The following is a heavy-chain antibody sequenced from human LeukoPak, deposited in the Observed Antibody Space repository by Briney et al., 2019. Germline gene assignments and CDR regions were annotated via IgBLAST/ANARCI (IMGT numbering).Heavy chain of an antibody. J-gene: IGHJ4*02. CDR2: IYYSGST. V-gene: IGHV4-59*01. CDR1: GGSISSYY. CDR3: ASGTDYGDYVNDY. Sequence: KPSETLSLTCTVSGGSISSYYWSWIRHPPGKGLEWIGYIYYSGSTNYNPSLKSRVTISVDTSKNQFSLKLSSVTAADTAVYYCASGTDYGDYVNDYWGQGTLVTVSS. D-gene: IGHD4-17*01.